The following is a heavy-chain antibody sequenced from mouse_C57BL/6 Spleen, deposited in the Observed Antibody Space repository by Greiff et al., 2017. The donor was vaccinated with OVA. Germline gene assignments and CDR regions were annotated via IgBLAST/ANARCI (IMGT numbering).Heavy chain of an antibody. D-gene: IGHD1-1*01. J-gene: IGHJ3*01. CDR2: IDPEDGET. CDR3: ARSYYGSSPWFAY. V-gene: IGHV14-2*01. Sequence: VQLQQSGAELVKPGASVKLSCTASGFNIKDYYMHWVKQRTEQGLEWIGRIDPEDGETKYAPKFKGKATITADTTSNTAYLQLSSLTSEDTAGYYCARSYYGSSPWFAYWGQGTLVTVSA. CDR1: GFNIKDYY.